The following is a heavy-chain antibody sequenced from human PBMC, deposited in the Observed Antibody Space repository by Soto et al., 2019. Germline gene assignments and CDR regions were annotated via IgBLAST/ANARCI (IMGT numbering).Heavy chain of an antibody. Sequence: QVRLVESGGGLVQPGRSLRLSCAASGFTFSSHGMHWVRQAPGKGLEWVAIIWYDGANEYYADSVKGRITVSRYNSKKALDLEMNTMRDDDPDVYYCVRDAILIYGDTGVPYDYFYSSYMDVWGKGATGTVSS. J-gene: IGHJ6*03. V-gene: IGHV3-33*01. D-gene: IGHD4-17*01. CDR1: GFTFSSHG. CDR2: IWYDGANE. CDR3: VRDAILIYGDTGVPYDYFYSSYMDV.